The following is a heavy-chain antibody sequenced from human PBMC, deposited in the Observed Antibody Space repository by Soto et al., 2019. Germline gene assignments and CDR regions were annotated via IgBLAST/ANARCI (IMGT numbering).Heavy chain of an antibody. V-gene: IGHV4-38-2*02. CDR1: GYSISSGYY. Sequence: SETLSLTCAVSGYSISSGYYWGWIRQPPGEGLEWIGSIYHSGSTYYNPSLKSRVTISVDTSKNQFSLKLSSVTAADTAVYYCARDPGYCSGGSCNGYNWFDPWGQGTLVTVSS. J-gene: IGHJ5*02. CDR2: IYHSGST. CDR3: ARDPGYCSGGSCNGYNWFDP. D-gene: IGHD2-15*01.